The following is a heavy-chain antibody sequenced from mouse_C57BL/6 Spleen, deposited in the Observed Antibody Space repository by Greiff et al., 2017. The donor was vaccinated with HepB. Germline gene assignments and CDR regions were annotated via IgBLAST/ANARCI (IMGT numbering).Heavy chain of an antibody. V-gene: IGHV1-69*01. D-gene: IGHD1-1*01. Sequence: QVQLQQPGAELVMPGASVKLSCKASGYTFTSYWMHWVKQRPGQGLEWIGEIDPSDSYTNYNQKFKGKSTLTVDKSSSPAYMQLSNLTSEDSAVYYCARSGYYGSSPYFDCWGQGTTLTVSS. CDR1: GYTFTSYW. CDR2: IDPSDSYT. CDR3: ARSGYYGSSPYFDC. J-gene: IGHJ2*01.